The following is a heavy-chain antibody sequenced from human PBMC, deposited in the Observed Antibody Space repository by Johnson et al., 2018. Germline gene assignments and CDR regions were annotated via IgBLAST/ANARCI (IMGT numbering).Heavy chain of an antibody. CDR3: AKGSSSSRPYYFDY. V-gene: IGHV3-23*04. Sequence: VQLVESGGGLMQPGGSXRLSCAASGFTFSNYAMSWVRQAPGKGLEWVSAISTDGRSTYYAASVKGRFTISRDTSKSMLYLQMNSLRAEDTAVYYCAKGSSSSRPYYFDYWGQGTLVTVSS. D-gene: IGHD2-2*01. J-gene: IGHJ4*02. CDR1: GFTFSNYA. CDR2: ISTDGRST.